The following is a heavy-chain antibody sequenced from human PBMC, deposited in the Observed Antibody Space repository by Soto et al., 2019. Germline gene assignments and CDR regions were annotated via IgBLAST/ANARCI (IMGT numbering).Heavy chain of an antibody. V-gene: IGHV6-1*01. Sequence: SQPLSLTCAISGDSVSTNSATWDWIRQSPSRGLEWLGRTYYRSNWYTDYAVSVKSRITINPDTSKNQFSLQLNSVTPEDTAVYYCARDSGSGSYLGYYYYYGMDVWGQGTTVTVSS. D-gene: IGHD3-10*01. J-gene: IGHJ6*02. CDR3: ARDSGSGSYLGYYYYYGMDV. CDR2: TYYRSNWYT. CDR1: GDSVSTNSAT.